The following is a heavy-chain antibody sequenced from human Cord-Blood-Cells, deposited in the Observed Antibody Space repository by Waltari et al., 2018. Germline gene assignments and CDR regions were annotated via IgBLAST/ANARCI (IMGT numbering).Heavy chain of an antibody. Sequence: QVQLQQWGAGLLKPSEPLSLTCAVHGGSFSGYYWSWLRQPPGKGLEWIGEINHSGSTNYNPSLKSRVTISVDTSKNQFSLKLSSVTAADTAVYYCARGRKAARYDAFDIWGQGTMVTVSS. CDR3: ARGRKAARYDAFDI. J-gene: IGHJ3*02. CDR2: INHSGST. CDR1: GGSFSGYY. D-gene: IGHD6-6*01. V-gene: IGHV4-34*01.